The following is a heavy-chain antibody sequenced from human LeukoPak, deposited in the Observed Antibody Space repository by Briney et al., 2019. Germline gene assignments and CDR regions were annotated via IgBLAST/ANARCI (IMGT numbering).Heavy chain of an antibody. CDR2: VSDGARNT. CDR1: GFTFSSYT. J-gene: IGHJ4*02. V-gene: IGHV3-23*01. CDR3: AKVGLSEMEWLLYSDH. Sequence: GGSLRLSCATSGFTFSSYTMNWVRQIPGKGLEWVSTVSDGARNTHYADSVKGRFTISRDNSKNTLYLQMNSLRAEDTAVYYCAKVGLSEMEWLLYSDHWGQGTLVTVSS. D-gene: IGHD3-3*01.